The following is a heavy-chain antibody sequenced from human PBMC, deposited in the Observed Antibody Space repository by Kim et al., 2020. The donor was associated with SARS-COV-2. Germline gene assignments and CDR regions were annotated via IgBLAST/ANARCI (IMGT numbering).Heavy chain of an antibody. CDR3: ARALNGNYIGFDY. CDR2: IWYDGSNK. D-gene: IGHD1-7*01. CDR1: GFTFSSYG. J-gene: IGHJ4*02. V-gene: IGHV3-33*01. Sequence: GGSLRLSCAASGFTFSSYGMHWVRQAPGKGLEWVAVIWYDGSNKYYADSVKGRFTISRDNSKNTLYLQMNSLRAEDTAVYYCARALNGNYIGFDYWGQGTLVTVSS.